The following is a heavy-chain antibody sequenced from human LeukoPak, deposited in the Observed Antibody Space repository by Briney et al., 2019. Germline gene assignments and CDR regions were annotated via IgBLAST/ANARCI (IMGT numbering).Heavy chain of an antibody. CDR1: GFTFSSYS. CDR2: IKEDGSGK. Sequence: GGSLRLSCAASGFTFSSYSMNWVRQAPGKGLEWVANIKEDGSGKYYVDSVKGRFTISRDNAKNSLYLQMNSLRAEDTAVYYCAREKYCSSSSCYPLFDPWGQGTLVTVSS. V-gene: IGHV3-7*01. J-gene: IGHJ5*02. D-gene: IGHD2-2*01. CDR3: AREKYCSSSSCYPLFDP.